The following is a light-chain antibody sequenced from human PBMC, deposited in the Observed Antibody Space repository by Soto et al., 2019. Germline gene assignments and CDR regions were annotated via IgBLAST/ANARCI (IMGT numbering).Light chain of an antibody. CDR1: SSDVGDYNY. Sequence: QSVLTQPASVSGSPGQSITISCTGTSSDVGDYNYVSWYQQHPGKAPKLIIYEVTNRPSGVSNRFSGSKSGNTASLTISGLQADDDADYYCSSYTNSGTIYVFGTGTKVTVL. CDR2: EVT. CDR3: SSYTNSGTIYV. J-gene: IGLJ1*01. V-gene: IGLV2-14*01.